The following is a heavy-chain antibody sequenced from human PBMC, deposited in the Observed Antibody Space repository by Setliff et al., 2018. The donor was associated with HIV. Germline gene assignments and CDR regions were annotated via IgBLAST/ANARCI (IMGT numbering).Heavy chain of an antibody. CDR1: GGSFSGYY. Sequence: SETLSLTCGVYGGSFSGYYWTWIRQPPGKGLEWIGEINHRGTANSNPSLKRRVTISVDTSKNQFSLKLSSVTAADTAVYYCARMTDYDYVWEPIGGYAFDIWGQGTMVTVSS. J-gene: IGHJ3*02. D-gene: IGHD3-16*01. CDR2: INHRGTA. V-gene: IGHV4-34*01. CDR3: ARMTDYDYVWEPIGGYAFDI.